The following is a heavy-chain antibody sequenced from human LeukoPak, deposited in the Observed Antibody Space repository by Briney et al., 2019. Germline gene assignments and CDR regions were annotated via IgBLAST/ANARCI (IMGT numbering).Heavy chain of an antibody. J-gene: IGHJ6*03. CDR3: ARGDGDYGSGSYPLVAYMDV. D-gene: IGHD3-10*01. Sequence: SETLSLTCAVYGGSFSGYYWSWIRQPPGKGVEWVGHINHSGSTNYNPCLKNRVTISVDTSKNQFSMKLSTVTAADTAVYYCARGDGDYGSGSYPLVAYMDVWGKGTTVTVSS. CDR1: GGSFSGYY. V-gene: IGHV4-34*01. CDR2: INHSGST.